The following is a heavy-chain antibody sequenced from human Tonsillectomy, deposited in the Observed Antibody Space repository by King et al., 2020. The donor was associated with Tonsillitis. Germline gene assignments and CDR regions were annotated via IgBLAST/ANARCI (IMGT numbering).Heavy chain of an antibody. J-gene: IGHJ3*01. V-gene: IGHV1-46*01. D-gene: IGHD1-26*01. CDR3: ARETSGSYRAFDV. CDR2: INPTGYST. Sequence: HVQLVESGAEVKKPGASVEISCKASGYAFSTYYMHWVRQAPGQGLEWMGIINPTGYSTTYAQKFQGRLTMTRDTTTSTVHMELRSLRSEDTAVYYCARETSGSYRAFDVWGQGTMVTVSS. CDR1: GYAFSTYY.